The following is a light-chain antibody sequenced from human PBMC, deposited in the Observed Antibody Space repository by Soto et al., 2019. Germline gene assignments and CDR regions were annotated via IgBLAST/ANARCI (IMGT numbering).Light chain of an antibody. CDR2: KAS. V-gene: IGKV1-5*03. J-gene: IGKJ4*01. CDR3: QQYDSSPLT. CDR1: QSISTW. Sequence: DIQMTHSPSSLSASVGARVTITCRASQSISTWLAWYQQKPGKAPKLLIYKASSLEGGVPSRFSGSGSGTEFTLTISSLQPDDVSTYYCQQYDSSPLTFGGGTKVDIK.